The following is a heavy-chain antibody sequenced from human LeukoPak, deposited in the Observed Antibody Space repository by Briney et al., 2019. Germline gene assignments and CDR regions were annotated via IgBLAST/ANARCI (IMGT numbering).Heavy chain of an antibody. J-gene: IGHJ4*02. D-gene: IGHD6-19*01. CDR2: IKQGGSEK. Sequence: SGGSLRLSCAASGFTSSRYWMRWVRRAPGRGREWVANIKQGGSEKYYVDTVKGRFTSSRDNTKNSLYLQMNSLRAEDTAVYYCARDRGSSGWYEFDYWGQGTLVTVSS. CDR3: ARDRGSSGWYEFDY. V-gene: IGHV3-7*01. CDR1: GFTSSRYW.